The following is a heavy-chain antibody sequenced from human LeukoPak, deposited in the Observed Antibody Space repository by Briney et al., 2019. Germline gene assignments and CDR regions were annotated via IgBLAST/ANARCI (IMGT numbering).Heavy chain of an antibody. D-gene: IGHD1-26*01. CDR1: GGSISAYY. Sequence: KSSETLSLTCTVSGGSISAYYWSWIRQPAGKGPEWIGRIYTGGTIYNPSLQSRVAISVDKSKNQISLRLNSVTAADTAVYYCASPGELPFDYWGQGTLVTVSS. CDR3: ASPGELPFDY. J-gene: IGHJ4*02. V-gene: IGHV4-4*07. CDR2: IYTGGT.